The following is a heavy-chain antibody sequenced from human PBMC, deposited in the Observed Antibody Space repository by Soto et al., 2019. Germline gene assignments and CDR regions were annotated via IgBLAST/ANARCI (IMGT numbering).Heavy chain of an antibody. CDR2: IIPIFGTA. CDR1: GGTFSSYA. V-gene: IGHV1-69*13. Sequence: ASVKVSCKASGGTFSSYAISWVRQAPGQGLEWMGGIIPIFGTANYAQKFQGRVTITADESTSTAYMELSSLRSEDTAVYYCARGPREYSYGPSGYYYYGMDVWGQGTTVTVSS. D-gene: IGHD5-18*01. CDR3: ARGPREYSYGPSGYYYYGMDV. J-gene: IGHJ6*02.